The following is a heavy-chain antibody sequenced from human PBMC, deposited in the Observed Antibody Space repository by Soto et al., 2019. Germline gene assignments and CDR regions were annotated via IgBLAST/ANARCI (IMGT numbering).Heavy chain of an antibody. V-gene: IGHV3-15*07. CDR2: IKSKSDGGTT. Sequence: EVQLAESGGGLAKPGGSLRLSCAASGFTFRNAWMNWVRQGPGKGLEWVGRIKSKSDGGTTDYAAPVKGRFTISRDDARNTLYLQMSSLKTEDTAVYYCVTATKHLTDHYYLHGMDVWGQGTTVTVSS. CDR3: VTATKHLTDHYYLHGMDV. J-gene: IGHJ6*02. CDR1: GFTFRNAW. D-gene: IGHD3-10*01.